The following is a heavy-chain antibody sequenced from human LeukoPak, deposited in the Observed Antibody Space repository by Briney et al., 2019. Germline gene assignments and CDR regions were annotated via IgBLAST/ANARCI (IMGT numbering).Heavy chain of an antibody. D-gene: IGHD4-17*01. CDR2: ISYDGSNK. CDR1: GFTFSSYV. V-gene: IGHV3-30*04. Sequence: AGGSLRLSCAASGFTFSSYVMHWVRQAPGKGLEWVAVISYDGSNKYYADSVKGRFTISRDNSKNTLYLQMNSLRAEDTAVYYCASGYGDYGSLPVMDVWGKGTTVTVSS. J-gene: IGHJ6*04. CDR3: ASGYGDYGSLPVMDV.